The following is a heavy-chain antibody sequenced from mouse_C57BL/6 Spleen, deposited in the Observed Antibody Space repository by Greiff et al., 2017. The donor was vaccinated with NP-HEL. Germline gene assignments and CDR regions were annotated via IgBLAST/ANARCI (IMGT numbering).Heavy chain of an antibody. D-gene: IGHD1-1*01. CDR3: AREGIYYGLYYFDY. V-gene: IGHV3-6*01. Sequence: EVKLVESGPGLVKPSQSLSLTCSVTGYSITSGYYWNWIRQFPGNKLEWMGYISYDGSNNYNPSLKNRISITRDTSKNQFFLKLNSVTTEDTATYYCAREGIYYGLYYFDYWGQGTTLTVSS. CDR2: ISYDGSN. J-gene: IGHJ2*01. CDR1: GYSITSGYY.